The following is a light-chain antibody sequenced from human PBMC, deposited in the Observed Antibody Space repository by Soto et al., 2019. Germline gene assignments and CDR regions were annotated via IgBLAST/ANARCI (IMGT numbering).Light chain of an antibody. CDR2: AAS. V-gene: IGKV1-27*01. CDR1: QGISNY. J-gene: IGKJ3*01. Sequence: DIQMTQSPSSLSASVGDRVIITCRASQGISNYLAWYQQKPGKVPKLLIYAASTLQSGVPSRFSGSGSGTDFTLTISSLQPEDVATYYCQKYNSAPRGFTFGPGTKVDIK. CDR3: QKYNSAPRGFT.